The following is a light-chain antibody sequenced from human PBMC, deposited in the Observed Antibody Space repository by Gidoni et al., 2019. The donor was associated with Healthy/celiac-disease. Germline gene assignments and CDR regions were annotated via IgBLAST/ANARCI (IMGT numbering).Light chain of an antibody. Sequence: EIVLTQSPDFQSVTPKEKVTITCRDSQSVGSSLHWYQQKPDQSPKLPITHASQSFSGVHSRFSGSGSGTDFTLTINSLEAEDAATYYCHQSSSLPITFGQGTRLEIK. CDR2: HAS. J-gene: IGKJ5*01. CDR3: HQSSSLPIT. CDR1: QSVGSS. V-gene: IGKV6-21*01.